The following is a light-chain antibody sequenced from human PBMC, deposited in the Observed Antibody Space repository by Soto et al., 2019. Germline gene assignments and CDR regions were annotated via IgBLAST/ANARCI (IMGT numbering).Light chain of an antibody. Sequence: QSVLTQPPSVSGAPGQRVTISCTGSSSNIWAGYDVHWYQQLPGTAPKLLIYGNSNRPSGVPDRFSGSKPGTSASLAITGLQAEDEADYYCQSYDSSVSKVVFGGGTKVTVL. J-gene: IGLJ2*01. CDR1: SSNIWAGYD. CDR3: QSYDSSVSKVV. CDR2: GNS. V-gene: IGLV1-40*01.